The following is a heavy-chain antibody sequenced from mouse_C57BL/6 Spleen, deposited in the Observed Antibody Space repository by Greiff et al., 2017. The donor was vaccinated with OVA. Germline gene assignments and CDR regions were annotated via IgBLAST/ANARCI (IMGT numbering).Heavy chain of an antibody. CDR1: GYTFTSYW. J-gene: IGHJ2*01. V-gene: IGHV1-61*01. D-gene: IGHD2-2*01. CDR3: ARLYYGYDDFDY. Sequence: VQLQQPGAELVRPGSSVKLSCKASGYTFTSYWMDWVKQRPGQGLEWIGNIYPSDSETHYNQKFKDKATLTVDKSSSTAYMQLSSLTSEDSAVYYCARLYYGYDDFDYWGQGTTLTVSS. CDR2: IYPSDSET.